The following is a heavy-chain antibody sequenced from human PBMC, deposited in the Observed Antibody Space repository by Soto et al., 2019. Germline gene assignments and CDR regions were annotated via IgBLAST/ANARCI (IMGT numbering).Heavy chain of an antibody. J-gene: IGHJ6*02. CDR2: ISSSSSDI. CDR1: GFILSDCA. Sequence: PGGSLRLSCATSGFILSDCAMNWVRQAPGKGLEWVSYISSSSSDIDYADSVKGRFTISRDNAKNSLYLQMNSLRAEDTAVYYCARRMAGYYYGMDVWGQGTTVTVSS. V-gene: IGHV3-21*05. CDR3: ARRMAGYYYGMDV.